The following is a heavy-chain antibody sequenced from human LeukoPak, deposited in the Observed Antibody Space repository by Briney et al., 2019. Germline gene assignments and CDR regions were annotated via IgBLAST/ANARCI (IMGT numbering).Heavy chain of an antibody. Sequence: GGSLRLSCAASGFTFSSYSMNWVCQAPGKGLEWVSSISSSSSYIYYADSVKGRFTISRDNAKNSLYLQMNSLRAEDTAVYYCARGFLVLHDIDYWGQGTLVTVSS. CDR2: ISSSSSYI. D-gene: IGHD2/OR15-2a*01. CDR1: GFTFSSYS. J-gene: IGHJ4*02. V-gene: IGHV3-21*01. CDR3: ARGFLVLHDIDY.